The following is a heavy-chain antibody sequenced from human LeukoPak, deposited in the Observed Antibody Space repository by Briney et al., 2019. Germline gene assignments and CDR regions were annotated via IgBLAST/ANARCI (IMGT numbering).Heavy chain of an antibody. CDR1: GDSISSYY. J-gene: IGHJ5*02. D-gene: IGHD2-15*01. Sequence: PSETLSLTCTVSGDSISSYYWSWIRQPPGKGLEWIGYIHYSGITNYNPSLKSRVTISVDTSKNQFSLKLSSVTAADTAVYYCARGSLECSGGSCSNWFDPWGQGTLVTVSS. V-gene: IGHV4-59*08. CDR2: IHYSGIT. CDR3: ARGSLECSGGSCSNWFDP.